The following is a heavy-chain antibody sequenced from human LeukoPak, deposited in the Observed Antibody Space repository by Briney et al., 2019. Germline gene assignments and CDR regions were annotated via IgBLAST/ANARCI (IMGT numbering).Heavy chain of an antibody. V-gene: IGHV4-34*01. CDR2: INDSGST. J-gene: IGHJ6*03. Sequence: SETLSLTCAVYGGSFGGYYWSWIRQPPGKGLEWIGEINDSGSTNYIPSLKSRVTISVDRSKNQFSLWLSSVTAADTAMYYCARVGYSYGDPGYYYYYMNVWGKGTTVTISS. CDR1: GGSFGGYY. CDR3: ARVGYSYGDPGYYYYYMNV. D-gene: IGHD5-18*01.